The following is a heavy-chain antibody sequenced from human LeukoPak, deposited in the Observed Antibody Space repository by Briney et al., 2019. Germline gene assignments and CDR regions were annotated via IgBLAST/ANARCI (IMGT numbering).Heavy chain of an antibody. D-gene: IGHD5-18*01. Sequence: SETLSLTCTVSGGSMRNSYWSWIRQPAGKGLGWVGRIFTTGSTNYNPSLKSRVTISVDTSKNQFSLKLSSVTAADTAVYYCARSRGYSYGSGYYYYGMDVWGQGTTVTVSS. CDR2: IFTTGST. CDR3: ARSRGYSYGSGYYYYGMDV. J-gene: IGHJ6*02. V-gene: IGHV4-4*07. CDR1: GGSMRNSY.